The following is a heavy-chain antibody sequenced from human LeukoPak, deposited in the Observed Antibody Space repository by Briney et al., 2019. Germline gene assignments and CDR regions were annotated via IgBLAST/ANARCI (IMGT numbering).Heavy chain of an antibody. CDR1: GFTFRHYA. V-gene: IGHV3-30*04. CDR3: VRARAGGLDY. Sequence: GSLRLSCAASGFTFRHYAVHWVRQAPGRGLEWVAVLSFDGAHKYYAESVKGRFTISRDNSNNTLFLQMDSLRIEDTALYYCVRARAGGLDYWGQGTLVTVSS. J-gene: IGHJ4*02. D-gene: IGHD3-16*01. CDR2: LSFDGAHK.